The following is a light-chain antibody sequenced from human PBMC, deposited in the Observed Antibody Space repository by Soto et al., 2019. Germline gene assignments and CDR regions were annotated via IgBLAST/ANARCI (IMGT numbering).Light chain of an antibody. J-gene: IGKJ1*01. V-gene: IGKV1-39*01. Sequence: IPMTQTPSSLSASFGDIFTITCXASQSISNYLAWYQQKPGTVPKLLISAASTLQTGVPSRFSGSGSGTDFTLTISSLQPEDFATYYCQQSYSTPRTFGQGTKVDIK. CDR3: QQSYSTPRT. CDR1: QSISNY. CDR2: AAS.